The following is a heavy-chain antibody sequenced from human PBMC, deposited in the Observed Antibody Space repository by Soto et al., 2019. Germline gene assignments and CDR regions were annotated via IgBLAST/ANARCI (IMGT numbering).Heavy chain of an antibody. CDR2: IYYNGNT. J-gene: IGHJ4*02. CDR3: ARTYSGYDRSFDY. D-gene: IGHD5-12*01. V-gene: IGHV4-4*02. CDR1: GGSISSSNW. Sequence: PSETLSLTCVVSGGSISSSNWWSWVRQSPGKGLEWIGEIYYNGNTTYNEFLKSRVTISIDPSKNHFSLKLSSVTAADTAVYYCARTYSGYDRSFDYWGQGTLVTAPQ.